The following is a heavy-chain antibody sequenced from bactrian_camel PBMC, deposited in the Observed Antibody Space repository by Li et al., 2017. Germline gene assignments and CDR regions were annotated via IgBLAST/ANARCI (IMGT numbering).Heavy chain of an antibody. D-gene: IGHD5*01. Sequence: DVQLVESGGGLVQPGGSLRLSCAASGFTFSSYDMSWVRQAPGKGLEWVSSIDRFCGTTYYKDSVKGRFTISQDDAKVYLEMNGLKPEDTSMYYCATGDSFSPPCPVGYSPSSHWNWGQGTQVTVS. CDR2: IDRFCGTT. V-gene: IGHV3S40*01. CDR3: ATGDSFSPPCPVGYSPSSHWN. J-gene: IGHJ4*01. CDR1: GFTFSSYD.